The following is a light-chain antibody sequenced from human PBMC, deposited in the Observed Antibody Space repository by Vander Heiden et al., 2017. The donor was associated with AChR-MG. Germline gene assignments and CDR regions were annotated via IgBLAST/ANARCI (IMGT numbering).Light chain of an antibody. J-gene: IGKJ4*01. CDR2: DAS. Sequence: DIQMTQSPSSLSASVGDRVTITCQASHDISNYLNWYQQTPGKAPKLLIDDASNLETGVPSRFSGRGSGTEFTFTSSSLQPEDIATYYCQQYDYFPLTFGGGTKVEIK. CDR1: HDISNY. V-gene: IGKV1-33*01. CDR3: QQYDYFPLT.